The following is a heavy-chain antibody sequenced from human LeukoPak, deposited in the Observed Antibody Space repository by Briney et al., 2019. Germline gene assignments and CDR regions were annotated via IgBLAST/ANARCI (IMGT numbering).Heavy chain of an antibody. CDR2: ISDGGSTT. Sequence: ETLSLTCAVYGGSFSGYYWSWIRQAPGKGLVWVSRISDGGSTTTYADSVKGRFTISRDNAKNTLYLQMNGLRAEDTAVYYCSRSAYYDGSGNYYDYWGQGTLVTVSS. CDR3: SRSAYYDGSGNYYDY. J-gene: IGHJ4*02. V-gene: IGHV3-74*01. CDR1: GGSFSGYY. D-gene: IGHD3-22*01.